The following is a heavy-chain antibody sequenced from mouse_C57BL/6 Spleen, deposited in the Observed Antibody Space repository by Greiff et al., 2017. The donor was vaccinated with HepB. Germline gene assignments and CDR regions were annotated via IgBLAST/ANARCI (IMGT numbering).Heavy chain of an antibody. CDR3: ARSVYYGSSYGY. V-gene: IGHV1-64*01. D-gene: IGHD1-1*01. J-gene: IGHJ2*01. CDR1: GYTFTSYW. Sequence: VQLQQPGAELVKPGASVKLSCKASGYTFTSYWMHWVKQRPGQGLEWIGMIHPNSGSTNYNEKFKSKATLTVDKSSSTAYMQLSSLTSEDSAVYCCARSVYYGSSYGYWGQGTTLTVSS. CDR2: IHPNSGST.